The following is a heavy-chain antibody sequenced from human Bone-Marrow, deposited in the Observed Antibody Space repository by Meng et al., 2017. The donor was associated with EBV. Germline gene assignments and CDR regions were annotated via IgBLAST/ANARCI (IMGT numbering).Heavy chain of an antibody. CDR3: ARESGRGYTPDF. D-gene: IGHD3-10*01. Sequence: VQVVECGEWVKTPVSWVKVSCKASGGPFRYSAISWVRQAPGQGLEWMGGLIPDFGTPDYAPNYQDRVTITADESTSTAYMELNSLTTEDTAIYYCARESGRGYTPDFWGQGTLVTVSS. V-gene: IGHV1-69*01. CDR1: GGPFRYSA. J-gene: IGHJ4*02. CDR2: LIPDFGTP.